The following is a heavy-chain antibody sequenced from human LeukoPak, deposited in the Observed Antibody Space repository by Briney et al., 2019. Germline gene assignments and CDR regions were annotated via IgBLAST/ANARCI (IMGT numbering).Heavy chain of an antibody. CDR1: GFTPSSYE. V-gene: IGHV3-48*03. J-gene: IGHJ3*02. Sequence: GGSLRHSCAASGFTPSSYEMNWVRQAPGKGREGVSNVSSSGGDMLYADSVKGRFTISRDNAKNSLSLQMSSLRVEDTTVYYCARDLYGPGGDAFDIWSQGTLVTVSS. CDR2: VSSSGGDM. D-gene: IGHD3-10*01. CDR3: ARDLYGPGGDAFDI.